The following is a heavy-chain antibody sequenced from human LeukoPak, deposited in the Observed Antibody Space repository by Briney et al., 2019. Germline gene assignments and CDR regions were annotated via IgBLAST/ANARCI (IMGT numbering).Heavy chain of an antibody. V-gene: IGHV4-34*01. CDR1: GGSFSGYY. J-gene: IGHJ6*03. D-gene: IGHD3-3*02. CDR2: INHSGST. Sequence: SETLSLTCAVYGGSFSGYYWSWIRQPPGKGLEWIGEINHSGSTKYNPSLKSRVTISVDTSKNQFSLKLSSVTAADTAVYYCARAFYPGYYSYMAVWGKGTTVTVSS. CDR3: ARAFYPGYYSYMAV.